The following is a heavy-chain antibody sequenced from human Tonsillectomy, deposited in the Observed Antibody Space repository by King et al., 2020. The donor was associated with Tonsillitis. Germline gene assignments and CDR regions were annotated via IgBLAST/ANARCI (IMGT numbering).Heavy chain of an antibody. CDR2: INRDGSRK. CDR1: GFTFSSYW. J-gene: IGHJ4*02. D-gene: IGHD3-3*01. Sequence: VQLVESGGGLVQPGGSLRLSCEASGFTFSSYWMSWVRQAPGKGLEWVAKINRDGSRKLYVDSLKGRFTVSRDNAKNSLYLQMNSLRAEDTAVYYCARYNNYDFAYWGQGTQVTVSS. V-gene: IGHV3-7*01. CDR3: ARYNNYDFAY.